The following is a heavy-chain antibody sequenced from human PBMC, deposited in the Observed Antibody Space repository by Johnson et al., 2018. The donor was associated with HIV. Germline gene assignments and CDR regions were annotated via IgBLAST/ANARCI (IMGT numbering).Heavy chain of an antibody. V-gene: IGHV3-66*01. J-gene: IGHJ3*02. CDR3: ARDPFRDAFDI. CDR2: INTGGST. CDR1: GFTVSSNY. Sequence: MLLVESGGGLVQPGGSLRLSCAASGFTVSSNYMSWVRQAPGKGLEGVSLINTGGSTYYADSVKGRFTISRDNSKNKLYLQMTSLRAEDTAVYYCARDPFRDAFDIWGHGTMVTVSS.